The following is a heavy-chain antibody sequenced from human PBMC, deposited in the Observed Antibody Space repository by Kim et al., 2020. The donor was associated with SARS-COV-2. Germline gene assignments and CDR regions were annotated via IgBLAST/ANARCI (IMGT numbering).Heavy chain of an antibody. V-gene: IGHV3-21*01. CDR2: SSSYV. CDR3: ARSHGY. J-gene: IGHJ4*02. Sequence: SSSYVYYADSVKGRFTISRDNAKNSLYLQMNRLRAEDTAVYYCARSHGYWGQGTLVTVSS.